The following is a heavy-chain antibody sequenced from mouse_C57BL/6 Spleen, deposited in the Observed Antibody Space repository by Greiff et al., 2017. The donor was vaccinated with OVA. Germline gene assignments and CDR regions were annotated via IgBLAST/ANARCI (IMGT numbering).Heavy chain of an antibody. CDR2: ISDGGSYT. CDR3: ARERGKTGTYGRWYFDV. J-gene: IGHJ1*03. CDR1: GFTFSSYA. V-gene: IGHV5-4*01. D-gene: IGHD4-1*01. Sequence: EVKLVESGGGLVKPGGSLKLSCAASGFTFSSYAMSWVRQTPDKRLEWVATISDGGSYTYYPDNVKGRFTISRDNAKNNLYLQMSHLKSEDTAMYYCARERGKTGTYGRWYFDVWGTGTTVTVSS.